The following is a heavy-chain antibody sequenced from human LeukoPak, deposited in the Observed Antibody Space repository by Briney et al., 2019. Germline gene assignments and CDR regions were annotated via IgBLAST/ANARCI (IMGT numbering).Heavy chain of an antibody. CDR1: GYTFTSYD. V-gene: IGHV1-8*01. Sequence: ASVKVSCKASGYTFTSYDINWVRQATGQGLEWMGWMNPNSGNTGYAQKFQGRVTMTRNTSISTAYMELSSLRSEDTAVYYCARRPTAQRRYYYYYMDVWGKGTTVTVSS. J-gene: IGHJ6*03. D-gene: IGHD4-17*01. CDR3: ARRPTAQRRYYYYYMDV. CDR2: MNPNSGNT.